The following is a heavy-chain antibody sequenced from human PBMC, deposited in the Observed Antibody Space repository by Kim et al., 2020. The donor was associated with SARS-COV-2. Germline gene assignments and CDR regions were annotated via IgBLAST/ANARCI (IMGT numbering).Heavy chain of an antibody. D-gene: IGHD3-3*01. V-gene: IGHV4-34*01. J-gene: IGHJ4*02. CDR2: INHSGST. Sequence: SETLSLTCAVYGGSFSGYYCTWIRQPPGKGLEWIGEINHSGSTNYNPSLKSRVSISADTSKNQFSLKLSSVTAADTAVYYCARVLEGGHSGGIDYWGQGTLVTVSS. CDR3: ARVLEGGHSGGIDY. CDR1: GGSFSGYY.